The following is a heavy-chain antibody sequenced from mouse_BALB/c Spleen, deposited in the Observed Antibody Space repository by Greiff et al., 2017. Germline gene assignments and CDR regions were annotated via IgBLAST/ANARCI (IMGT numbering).Heavy chain of an antibody. J-gene: IGHJ3*01. V-gene: IGHV2-9*02. CDR2: IWAGGST. Sequence: VKLEESGPGLVAPSQSLSITCTVSGFSLTSYGVHWVRQPPGKGLEWLGVIWAGGSTNYNSALMSRLSISKDNSKSQVFLKMNSLQTDDTAMYYCARDGNDWFAYWGQGTLVTVSA. CDR1: GFSLTSYG. CDR3: ARDGNDWFAY.